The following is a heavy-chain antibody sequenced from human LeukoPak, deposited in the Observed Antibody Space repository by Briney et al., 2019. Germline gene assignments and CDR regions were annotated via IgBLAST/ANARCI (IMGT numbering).Heavy chain of an antibody. V-gene: IGHV3-23*01. Sequence: GGSLRLSCAASGFIFTSYAVSWVHQAPGKGLEWVSTISGSGHSIYYADSVKGRFTISRDNSKNTLYLQMNSLRAEDTAVYYCAKESPAFDYWGQGTLVTVSS. CDR2: ISGSGHSI. CDR3: AKESPAFDY. J-gene: IGHJ4*02. CDR1: GFIFTSYA.